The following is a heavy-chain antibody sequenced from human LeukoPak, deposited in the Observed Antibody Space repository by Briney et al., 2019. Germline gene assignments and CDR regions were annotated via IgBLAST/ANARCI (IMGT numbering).Heavy chain of an antibody. Sequence: ASVKVSCKASGYTFTSYYMHWVRQAPGQGLEWMGIINPSGGSTSYAQKFQGRVTMTRDTSTSTVYMELSSLRSEDTAVYYCARDHLDYQSSYCSGGSCIRGDYWGQGTLVTVSS. CDR1: GYTFTSYY. V-gene: IGHV1-46*01. CDR2: INPSGGST. J-gene: IGHJ4*02. CDR3: ARDHLDYQSSYCSGGSCIRGDY. D-gene: IGHD2-15*01.